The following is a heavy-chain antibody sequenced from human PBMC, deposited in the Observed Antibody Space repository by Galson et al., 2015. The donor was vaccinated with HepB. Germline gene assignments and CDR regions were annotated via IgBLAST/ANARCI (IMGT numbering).Heavy chain of an antibody. Sequence: QSGAEVKKPGASVKVPCKASGYTFINYNINWVRQAPGQGLQWMGRISAYNGNTNYAQKFQGRVTMTTDTSTSTVYMELSSLRSEDTAVYYCARRPTYGIAVAGRGVDYYYYGMDVWGQGTTVTVSS. CDR3: ARRPTYGIAVAGRGVDYYYYGMDV. CDR1: GYTFINYN. D-gene: IGHD6-19*01. V-gene: IGHV1-18*01. J-gene: IGHJ6*02. CDR2: ISAYNGNT.